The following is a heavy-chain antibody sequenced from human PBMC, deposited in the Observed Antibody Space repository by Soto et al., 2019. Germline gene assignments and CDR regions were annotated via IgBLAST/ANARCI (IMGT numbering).Heavy chain of an antibody. V-gene: IGHV3-23*01. CDR2: LGGTGGRA. CDR1: GFTFSSYA. D-gene: IGHD3-9*01. J-gene: IGHJ4*02. CDR3: AKADRPYHEILTGPDY. Sequence: GGSLRLSCAASGFTFSSYATCWVRQAPGKGLEWVSALGGTGGRAYYAESVRGRFTVSRDNSRNTLFLQMNSLRVEDTAIYYCAKADRPYHEILTGPDYWGQGTPVTVSS.